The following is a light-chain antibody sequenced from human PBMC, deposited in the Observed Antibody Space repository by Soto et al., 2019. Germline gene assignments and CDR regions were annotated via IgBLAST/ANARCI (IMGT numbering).Light chain of an antibody. V-gene: IGKV1-5*03. CDR1: QSISTW. J-gene: IGKJ2*01. CDR2: KAS. CDR3: QQYNSFSRT. Sequence: DIQMTQSPSTLSASVGDRVAITGRASQSISTWLAWYQQKPGKAPKLLIFKASTLESGVPSGFSGSGSGTEFTLTISSLQPDDFATYYCQQYNSFSRTFGQGTTLEIK.